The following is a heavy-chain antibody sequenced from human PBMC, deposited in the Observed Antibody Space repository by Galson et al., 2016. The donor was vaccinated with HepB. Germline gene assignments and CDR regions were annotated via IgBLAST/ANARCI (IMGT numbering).Heavy chain of an antibody. CDR1: GSTFNNAW. CDR3: TTDSPDYGDSDT. J-gene: IGHJ5*02. V-gene: IGHV3-15*01. Sequence: SLRLSCAASGSTFNNAWMSWVRQAPGKGLEWVGRIKSKTDGGTPDYAAPVKGRFTISRDDSKNTLYLQMNSLKTGDTAVYYCTTDSPDYGDSDTWGQGTLVTVSS. D-gene: IGHD4-17*01. CDR2: IKSKTDGGTP.